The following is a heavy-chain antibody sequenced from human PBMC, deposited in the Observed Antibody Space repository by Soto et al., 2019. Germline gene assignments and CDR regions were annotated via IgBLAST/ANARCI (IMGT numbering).Heavy chain of an antibody. V-gene: IGHV3-23*01. CDR3: AKARGRTWYEDY. D-gene: IGHD6-13*01. CDR2: ISGSGNTT. CDR1: GFTFSSYA. J-gene: IGHJ4*02. Sequence: EVQLLESGGGLVQPGGSLRLSCAASGFTFSSYAMTWVRQAPGKGLEWVSSISGSGNTTYYEDSVKGRFTISRDSSKNTLYLQMNSLRPEDTAVYYCAKARGRTWYEDYWGQGTLVTVSS.